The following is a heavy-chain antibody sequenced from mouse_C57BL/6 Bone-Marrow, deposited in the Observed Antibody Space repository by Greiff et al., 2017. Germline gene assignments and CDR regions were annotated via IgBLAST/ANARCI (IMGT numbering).Heavy chain of an antibody. CDR1: GFTFSSYG. Sequence: EVQRVESGGDLVKPGGSLKLSCAASGFTFSSYGMSWVRQTPDKRLEWVATISSGGSYTYYPDSVKGRFTISRDNAKNTLYLQMSSLKSEDTAMYYCARLRGNYVEAMDYWGQGTSVTVSS. V-gene: IGHV5-6*01. CDR2: ISSGGSYT. CDR3: ARLRGNYVEAMDY. J-gene: IGHJ4*01. D-gene: IGHD2-1*01.